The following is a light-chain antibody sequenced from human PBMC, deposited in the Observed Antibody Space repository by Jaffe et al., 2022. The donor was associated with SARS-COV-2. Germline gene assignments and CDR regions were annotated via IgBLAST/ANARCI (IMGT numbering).Light chain of an antibody. J-gene: IGLJ2*01. CDR3: SSFTSTSTVV. CDR1: SSDVGRFNY. CDR2: DVT. V-gene: IGLV2-14*01. Sequence: QSALTQPASVSGSPGQSITISCTGTSSDVGRFNYVSWYQQHPGKGPKLMIYDVTNRPSGVSIRFSGSKSDNTASLTISGLQAEDEGDYYCSSFTSTSTVVFGGGTRLTVL.